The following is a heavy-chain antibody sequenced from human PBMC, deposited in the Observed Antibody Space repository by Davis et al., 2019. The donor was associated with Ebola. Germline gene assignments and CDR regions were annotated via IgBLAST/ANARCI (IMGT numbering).Heavy chain of an antibody. V-gene: IGHV4-34*01. CDR2: INHSGST. D-gene: IGHD1-26*01. Sequence: PGGSLRLSCAVYGGSFSGYYWSWIRQPPGKGLEWIGEINHSGSTNYNPSLKSRVTISVDTSKNQFSLKLSSVTAADTAVYYCARSVGGGGSYDYWGQGTLVTVSS. CDR1: GGSFSGYY. J-gene: IGHJ4*02. CDR3: ARSVGGGGSYDY.